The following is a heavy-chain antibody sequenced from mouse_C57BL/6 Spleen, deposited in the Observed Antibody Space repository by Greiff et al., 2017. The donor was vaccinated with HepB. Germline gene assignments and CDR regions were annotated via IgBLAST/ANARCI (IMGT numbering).Heavy chain of an antibody. D-gene: IGHD1-1*01. J-gene: IGHJ3*01. CDR2: IDPSDSYT. Sequence: VQLQQPGAELVMPGASVKLSCKASGYTFTSYWMHWVKQRPGQGLEWIGEIDPSDSYTNYNQKFKGKSTLTVDKSSSTAYMQLSSLTSEDSAVYYCARGDYYGSSSPWFAYWGQGTLVTVSA. CDR1: GYTFTSYW. CDR3: ARGDYYGSSSPWFAY. V-gene: IGHV1-69*01.